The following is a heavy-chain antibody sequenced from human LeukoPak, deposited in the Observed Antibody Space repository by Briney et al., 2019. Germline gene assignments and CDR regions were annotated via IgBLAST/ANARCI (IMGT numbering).Heavy chain of an antibody. CDR2: LYSGGYT. CDR1: GFTVSSNF. CDR3: AKVVGAAGIYFDY. Sequence: SGGSLRLSCAASGFTVSSNFMSWVRQAPGEGLEWVSVLYSGGYTVYRDSVKGRFTISRDNSKNTLYLEMNSLRVDDTAVYYCAKVVGAAGIYFDYWGQGTLVTVSS. J-gene: IGHJ4*02. V-gene: IGHV3-53*01. D-gene: IGHD6-13*01.